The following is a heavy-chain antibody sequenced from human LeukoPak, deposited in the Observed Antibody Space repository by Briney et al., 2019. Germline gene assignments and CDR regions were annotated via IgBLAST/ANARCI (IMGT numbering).Heavy chain of an antibody. CDR2: ISYDGNNK. CDR3: AAYDSSGYSGKYFQH. J-gene: IGHJ1*01. V-gene: IGHV3-30*03. Sequence: GRSLRLSCAASGFTFSSYGMHWVRQAPGKGLEWVAVISYDGNNKYYADSVKGRFTIFRDNSKNTLYLQMNSLRAEDTAVYYCAAYDSSGYSGKYFQHWGQGTLVTVSS. D-gene: IGHD3-22*01. CDR1: GFTFSSYG.